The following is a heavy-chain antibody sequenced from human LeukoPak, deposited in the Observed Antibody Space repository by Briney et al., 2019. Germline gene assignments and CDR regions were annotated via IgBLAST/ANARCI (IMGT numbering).Heavy chain of an antibody. Sequence: GGSLRLSCAASGFTFSSYTMSWVRQAPGKGLEWVANIKQDGSEKYYVDSVKGRFTISRDNAKNSLSLQMNSLRAGDTAVYYCARESGYCSAGRCSVFDYWGQGTLVTVSS. V-gene: IGHV3-7*03. CDR2: IKQDGSEK. CDR3: ARESGYCSAGRCSVFDY. CDR1: GFTFSSYT. D-gene: IGHD2-15*01. J-gene: IGHJ4*02.